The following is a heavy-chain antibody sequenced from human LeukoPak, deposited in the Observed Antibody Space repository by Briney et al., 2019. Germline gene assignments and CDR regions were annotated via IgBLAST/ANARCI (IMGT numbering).Heavy chain of an antibody. J-gene: IGHJ4*02. CDR3: ASRWSEYSSSYDY. V-gene: IGHV1-69*02. D-gene: IGHD6-13*01. Sequence: SVKVSCKASGGTFSSYTISWVRQAPGQGLEWMGRIIPILGIANYAQKFQGRVTITADKSTSTAYMELSSLRSDDTAVYYCASRWSEYSSSYDYWGQGTLVTVSS. CDR2: IIPILGIA. CDR1: GGTFSSYT.